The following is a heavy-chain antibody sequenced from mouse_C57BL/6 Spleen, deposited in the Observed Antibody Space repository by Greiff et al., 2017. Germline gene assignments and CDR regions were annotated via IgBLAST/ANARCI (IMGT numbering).Heavy chain of an antibody. Sequence: VQLQQSGAELVKPGASVKISCKASGYAFSSYWMNWVKQRPGKGLERIGQIYPGDGDTNYNGKFKGKATLTADKSSSTAYMQLSSLTSEDSAVYFCARDGGRGYYFDYWGQGTTLTVSS. J-gene: IGHJ2*01. CDR3: ARDGGRGYYFDY. V-gene: IGHV1-80*01. CDR2: IYPGDGDT. CDR1: GYAFSSYW. D-gene: IGHD2-3*01.